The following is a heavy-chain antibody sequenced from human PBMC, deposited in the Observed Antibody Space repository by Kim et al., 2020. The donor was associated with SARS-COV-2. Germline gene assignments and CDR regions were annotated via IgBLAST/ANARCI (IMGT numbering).Heavy chain of an antibody. Sequence: ASVKVSCKASGYTFTSYAMHWVRQAPGQRLEWMGWINAGNGNTKYSQKFQGRVTITRDTSASTAYMELSSLRSEDTAVYYCARFGTRYSSGWWYFDYWGQGTLVTVSS. V-gene: IGHV1-3*01. J-gene: IGHJ4*02. CDR2: INAGNGNT. CDR3: ARFGTRYSSGWWYFDY. CDR1: GYTFTSYA. D-gene: IGHD6-19*01.